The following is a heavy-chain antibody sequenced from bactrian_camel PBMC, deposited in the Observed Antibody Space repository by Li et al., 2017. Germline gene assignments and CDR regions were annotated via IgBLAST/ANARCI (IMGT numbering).Heavy chain of an antibody. J-gene: IGHJ4*01. CDR3: AAAMGGWVVAGPMEPDEMHY. Sequence: HVQLVESGGGSVQAGGSLRLSCVAYYGWLHKRHCMGWFRQAPGKEREGVASIYLDGGRTRYADSAKGRFTVSKDNTKNTLYLQMNSLKPEDTAMYYCAAAMGGWVVAGPMEPDEMHYWGQGTQVTVS. CDR1: YGWLHKRHC. CDR2: IYLDGGRT. V-gene: IGHV3S54*01. D-gene: IGHD1*01.